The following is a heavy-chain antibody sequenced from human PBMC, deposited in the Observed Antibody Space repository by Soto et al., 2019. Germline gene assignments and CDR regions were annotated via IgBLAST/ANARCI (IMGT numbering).Heavy chain of an antibody. CDR3: ARSDYGDYVGWFGP. Sequence: SETLSLTCTVSGGSISSGGYYWSWIRQHPGKGLEWIGYIYYSGSTYYNPSLKSRVTISVDTSKNQFSLKLSSVTAADTAVYYCARSDYGDYVGWFGPWGQGTLVTVSS. CDR1: GGSISSGGYY. D-gene: IGHD4-17*01. J-gene: IGHJ5*02. CDR2: IYYSGST. V-gene: IGHV4-31*03.